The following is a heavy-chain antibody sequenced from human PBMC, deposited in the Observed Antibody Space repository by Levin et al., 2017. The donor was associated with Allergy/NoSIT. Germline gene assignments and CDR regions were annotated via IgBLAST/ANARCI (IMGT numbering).Heavy chain of an antibody. Sequence: GESLKISCAASGFAFGDYAMTWVRQAPGKGLEWVSDITCGGFETRYGDSVKGRFTVSRYNSKEMLYLEMKSLRVEDTGIYYCAKKQAGTSGFSFDVWGQGTTVTVSS. J-gene: IGHJ3*01. CDR3: AKKQAGTSGFSFDV. V-gene: IGHV3-23*01. CDR2: ITCGGFET. D-gene: IGHD6-13*01. CDR1: GFAFGDYA.